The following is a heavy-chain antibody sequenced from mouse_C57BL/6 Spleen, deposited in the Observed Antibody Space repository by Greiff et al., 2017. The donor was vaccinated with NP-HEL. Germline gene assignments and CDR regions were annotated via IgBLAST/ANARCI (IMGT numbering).Heavy chain of an antibody. Sequence: VQLQQSGPELVKPGASVKISCKASGYTFTDYYMNWVKQSHGKSLEWIGDINPNNGGTSYNQKFKGKATLTVDKSSSTAYMELRSLTSEDSAVYYCASGAQATGFAYWGQGTLVTVSA. V-gene: IGHV1-26*01. CDR2: INPNNGGT. D-gene: IGHD3-2*02. CDR1: GYTFTDYY. CDR3: ASGAQATGFAY. J-gene: IGHJ3*01.